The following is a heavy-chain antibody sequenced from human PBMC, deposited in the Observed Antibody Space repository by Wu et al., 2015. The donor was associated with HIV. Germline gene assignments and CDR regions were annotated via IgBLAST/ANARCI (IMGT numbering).Heavy chain of an antibody. CDR3: ARDLGDDFAIRGYYWYMDV. D-gene: IGHD2-21*02. CDR1: GYTFTDHY. Sequence: QLVQSGAEVTKPGASVSVSCQTSGYTFTDHYIHWVRQAPGQGLEWMGWIRPDSGATNYAEKFQDRVTMTRDASISTAYMQLNRLRSDDTAVYFCARDLGDDFAIRGYYWYMDVWGRGTAINRLL. V-gene: IGHV1-2*02. CDR2: IRPDSGAT. J-gene: IGHJ6*03.